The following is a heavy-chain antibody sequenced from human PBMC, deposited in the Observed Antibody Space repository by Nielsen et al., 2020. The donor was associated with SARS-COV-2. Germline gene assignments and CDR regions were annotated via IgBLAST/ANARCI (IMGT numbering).Heavy chain of an antibody. CDR3: ARNRWSGLYVFDP. Sequence: GESLKISCAASGFTFSSYWMHWVRQAPGKGLVWVSRINSDGGSTSYADSVKGRFTISRDNAKNTLYLQMNSLRAEDTAAYYCARNRWSGLYVFDPWGQGTLVTVSS. J-gene: IGHJ5*02. CDR1: GFTFSSYW. D-gene: IGHD4-23*01. V-gene: IGHV3-74*01. CDR2: INSDGGST.